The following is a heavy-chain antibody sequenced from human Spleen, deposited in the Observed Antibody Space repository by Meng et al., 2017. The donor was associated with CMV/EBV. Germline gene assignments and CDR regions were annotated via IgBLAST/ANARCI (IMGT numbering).Heavy chain of an antibody. Sequence: APEFTFMDNTMSWVRQPPGKGLEWVSSISSGGGYIYYGDSVKGRFTISRDNAGNAVSLQMNSLRAEDTAVYYCVRSILGATKPPYDYWGQGTLVTVSS. CDR2: ISSGGGYI. J-gene: IGHJ4*02. CDR3: VRSILGATKPPYDY. V-gene: IGHV3-21*01. D-gene: IGHD1-26*01. CDR1: EFTFMDNT.